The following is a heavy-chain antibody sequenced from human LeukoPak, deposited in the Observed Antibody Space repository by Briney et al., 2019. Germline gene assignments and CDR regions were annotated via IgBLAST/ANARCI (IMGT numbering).Heavy chain of an antibody. CDR2: INHSGST. CDR3: ARGPYYYGSGSPIDY. D-gene: IGHD3-10*01. J-gene: IGHJ4*02. V-gene: IGHV4-34*01. Sequence: SEALSLTCAVYGGSFSGYYWSWIRQPPGKGLEWIGEINHSGSTNYNPSLKSRVTISVDTSKNQFSLKLCSVTAADTAVYYCARGPYYYGSGSPIDYWGQGTLVTVSS. CDR1: GGSFSGYY.